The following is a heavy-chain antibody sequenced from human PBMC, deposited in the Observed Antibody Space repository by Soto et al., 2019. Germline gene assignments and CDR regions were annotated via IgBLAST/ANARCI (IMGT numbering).Heavy chain of an antibody. CDR3: AKDNNLLQEYGTASYFDY. CDR1: GFTFSSYG. CDR2: ISYDGSNK. D-gene: IGHD6-6*01. V-gene: IGHV3-30*18. J-gene: IGHJ4*02. Sequence: GGSLRLSCAASGFTFSSYGMHWLRQAPGQGLEWVAVISYDGSNKYYTNSVEGRFTISRDNSKNTLYLQMDSLRAEDTAVYYCAKDNNLLQEYGTASYFDYWGQGALVTVSS.